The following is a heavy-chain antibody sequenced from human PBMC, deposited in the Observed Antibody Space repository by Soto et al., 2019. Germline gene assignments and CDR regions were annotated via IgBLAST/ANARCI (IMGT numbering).Heavy chain of an antibody. J-gene: IGHJ5*02. D-gene: IGHD1-26*01. CDR3: ARSSGGNFGIIIEGNNWFAP. Sequence: GASVKFSCKAPRDTFTSYYINWVRQAPGQGLEWMGVINPHGGSTAYAQKFKGRVTLTRDTSASTVYMEVSSLTSEDTAMYYCARSSGGNFGIIIEGNNWFAPWGEGTLVTVSS. CDR2: INPHGGST. V-gene: IGHV1-46*01. CDR1: RDTFTSYY.